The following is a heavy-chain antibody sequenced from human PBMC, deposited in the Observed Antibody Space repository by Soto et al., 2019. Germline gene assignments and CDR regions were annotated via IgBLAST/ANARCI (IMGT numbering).Heavy chain of an antibody. D-gene: IGHD3-10*01. V-gene: IGHV3-30-3*01. CDR2: ISHDGSHE. J-gene: IGHJ5*02. CDR3: ARNTDHRLVRGWLDP. Sequence: GGSLRLSCAASGFTFSSYWMSWVRQAPGKGLEWVAMISHDGSHEYYGDSVKGRFSVSRDNSHNILHLQMNSLRIEDTAVYFCARNTDHRLVRGWLDPWGQGTLVTVSS. CDR1: GFTFSSYW.